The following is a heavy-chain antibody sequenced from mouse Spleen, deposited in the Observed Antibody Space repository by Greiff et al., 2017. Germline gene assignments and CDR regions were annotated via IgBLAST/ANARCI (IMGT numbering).Heavy chain of an antibody. V-gene: IGHV5-9-3*01. CDR3: ARRGLGRGAWFAY. D-gene: IGHD4-1*01. CDR2: ISSGGSYT. Sequence: EVQVVESGGGLVKPGGSLKLSCAASGFTFSSYAMSWVRQTPEKRLEWVATISSGGSYTYYPDSVKGRFTISRDNAKNTLYLQMSSLRSEDTAMYYCARRGLGRGAWFAYWGQGTLVTVSA. CDR1: GFTFSSYA. J-gene: IGHJ3*01.